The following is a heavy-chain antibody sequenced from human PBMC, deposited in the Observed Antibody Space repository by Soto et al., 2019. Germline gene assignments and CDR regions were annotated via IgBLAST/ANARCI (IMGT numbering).Heavy chain of an antibody. Sequence: QAQLVESGGGVVQPGRSLRLSCAASGFNLTDFGMHWVRQAPGKGLEWVAALSSDGAKTYYADSVKGRFTISRDTSKTTLYLEMNSLRAEDTAFYYCGKKHLMWSWEGGDFWGQGTLVTVSS. V-gene: IGHV3-30*18. J-gene: IGHJ4*02. CDR1: GFNLTDFG. D-gene: IGHD3-3*02. CDR3: GKKHLMWSWEGGDF. CDR2: LSSDGAKT.